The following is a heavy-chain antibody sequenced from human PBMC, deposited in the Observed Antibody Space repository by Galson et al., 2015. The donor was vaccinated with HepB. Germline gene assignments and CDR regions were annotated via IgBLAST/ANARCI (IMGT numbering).Heavy chain of an antibody. CDR2: ITSDGSFT. J-gene: IGHJ4*02. CDR1: GFTFSDYW. Sequence: SLRLSCAASGFTFSDYWMHWVRQAPGKGLVWVARITSDGSFTTYADSVKGRFTISRDNAKNTLYVQMNSLRAEDTAVYYCARDSTVTTLDYWGQGTLVTVSS. D-gene: IGHD4-17*01. V-gene: IGHV3-74*01. CDR3: ARDSTVTTLDY.